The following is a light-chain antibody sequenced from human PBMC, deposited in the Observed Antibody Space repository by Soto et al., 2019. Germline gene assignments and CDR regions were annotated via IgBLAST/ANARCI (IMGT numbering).Light chain of an antibody. CDR1: FSDVGGYDY. CDR3: SSHTSGSTRV. Sequence: LTQPASVSGSPGQSIAISCTGTFSDVGGYDYVSWYQQHPDKAPKLMIYEVTKRPSGVSNRFSGSKSGNTASLTISGLQPEDEADYYCSSHTSGSTRVFGSGTKLTVL. CDR2: EVT. V-gene: IGLV2-14*01. J-gene: IGLJ1*01.